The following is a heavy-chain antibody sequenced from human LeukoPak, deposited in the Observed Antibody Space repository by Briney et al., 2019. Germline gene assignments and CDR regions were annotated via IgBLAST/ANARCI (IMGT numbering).Heavy chain of an antibody. Sequence: GGSLRLSCSASGFTLSSFWMHWVRQAPGKGLVWVSRINTDGSRTTYADSVKGRLTISRDNAKNTLYLQMDSLRAEDTAVYYCARDRDLYSSGGFDSWGQGTLVTVSS. D-gene: IGHD6-19*01. CDR1: GFTLSSFW. CDR2: INTDGSRT. J-gene: IGHJ4*02. V-gene: IGHV3-74*01. CDR3: ARDRDLYSSGGFDS.